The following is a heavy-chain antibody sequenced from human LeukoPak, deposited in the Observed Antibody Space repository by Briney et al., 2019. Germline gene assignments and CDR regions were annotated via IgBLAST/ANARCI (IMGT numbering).Heavy chain of an antibody. J-gene: IGHJ4*02. CDR2: IYTSGST. V-gene: IGHV4-4*09. CDR3: ARGTGGVVADPYFDY. Sequence: SETLSLTCTVSGGSISSYYWSWIRQPPGKGLEWIGYIYTSGSTNYNPSLKSRVTISVDTSKNQFSLKLSSVTAADTAVYYCARGTGGVVADPYFDYRGQGTLVTVSS. CDR1: GGSISSYY. D-gene: IGHD2-15*01.